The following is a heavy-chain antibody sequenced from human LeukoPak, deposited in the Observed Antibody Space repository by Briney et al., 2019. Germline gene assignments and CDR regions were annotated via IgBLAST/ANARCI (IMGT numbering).Heavy chain of an antibody. V-gene: IGHV4-61*02. CDR2: IYTSGST. D-gene: IGHD6-13*01. J-gene: IGHJ5*02. Sequence: PSETLSLTCTVSGGSISSGSYYWSWIRQPAGKGLEWIGRIYTSGSTNYNPSLKSRVTISVDTSKNQFSLKLSSVTAADTAVYYCARDTYKYSSSLGWFDPWGQGTLVTVSS. CDR1: GGSISSGSYY. CDR3: ARDTYKYSSSLGWFDP.